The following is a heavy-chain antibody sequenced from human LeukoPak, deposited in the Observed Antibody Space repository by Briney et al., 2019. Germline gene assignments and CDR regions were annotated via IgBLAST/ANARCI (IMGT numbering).Heavy chain of an antibody. V-gene: IGHV3-7*01. CDR2: IKQDGSDK. CDR1: GFTFSSYW. CDR3: ARALSGSYTGLPF. Sequence: GGSLRLSCAASGFTFSSYWMSWVRQAPGKGLEWVANIKQDGSDKYYVDSVKGRFTISRDNADNSLYLQMNSLRAEDTAVYYCARALSGSYTGLPFWGQGTLVTVSS. J-gene: IGHJ4*02. D-gene: IGHD3-3*01.